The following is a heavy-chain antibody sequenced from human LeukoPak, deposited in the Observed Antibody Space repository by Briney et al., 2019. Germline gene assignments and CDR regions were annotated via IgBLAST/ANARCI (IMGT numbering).Heavy chain of an antibody. V-gene: IGHV3-23*01. D-gene: IGHD1-26*01. CDR1: GFTFSSYA. J-gene: IGHJ4*02. CDR3: AKARGATTWVFDY. CDR2: INGSGGST. Sequence: GGSLRLSCAASGFTFSSYAMSWVRQAPGKGLEWVSDINGSGGSTYYADSVKGRFTISRDNLKNTLYLQMNSLRADDTAVYYCAKARGATTWVFDYWGQGTLVTVSS.